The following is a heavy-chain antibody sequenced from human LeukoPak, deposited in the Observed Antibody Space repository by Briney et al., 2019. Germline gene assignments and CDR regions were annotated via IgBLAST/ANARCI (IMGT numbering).Heavy chain of an antibody. D-gene: IGHD2-15*01. CDR1: GYSFTNNW. Sequence: GESLKISCKSFGYSFTNNWIGWVRQMPGKGLEWMGIIYPGDSNTKYSPPFQGQVTISVDKSITTAYLQWSSLKASDTAMYYCVRSPACSGGDCYPNWFDPWGQGTLVTVSS. CDR3: VRSPACSGGDCYPNWFDP. V-gene: IGHV5-51*01. CDR2: IYPGDSNT. J-gene: IGHJ5*02.